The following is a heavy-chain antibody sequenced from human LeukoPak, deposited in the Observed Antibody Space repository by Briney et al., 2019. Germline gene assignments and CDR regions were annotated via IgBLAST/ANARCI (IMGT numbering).Heavy chain of an antibody. V-gene: IGHV1-46*01. CDR1: GYTLISYY. Sequence: ASVNVSCTASGYTLISYYMHWVRQAPGQGLEWMGIINPSGGSTSYAQKFQDRVTMTRDTSTSTVYMELSSLKSEDTAVYYCAREDVVLVDAVRYYYYGMDVWGQGTTVTVS. CDR2: INPSGGST. D-gene: IGHD2-8*01. J-gene: IGHJ6*02. CDR3: AREDVVLVDAVRYYYYGMDV.